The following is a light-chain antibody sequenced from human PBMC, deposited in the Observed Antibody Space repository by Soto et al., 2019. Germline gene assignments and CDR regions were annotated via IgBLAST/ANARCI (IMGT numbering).Light chain of an antibody. CDR3: QQYGISPT. CDR2: DVS. J-gene: IGKJ1*01. CDR1: HSVSSNY. V-gene: IGKV3-20*01. Sequence: EIVLTQSPGTLSLSPGERATLSCRSSHSVSSNYLAWYQQKPGQAHMLLIYDVSSRATGIPDSFRSSASGTDFTLTISRLDPVDFAVYYCQQYGISPTFGQGTKVEIK.